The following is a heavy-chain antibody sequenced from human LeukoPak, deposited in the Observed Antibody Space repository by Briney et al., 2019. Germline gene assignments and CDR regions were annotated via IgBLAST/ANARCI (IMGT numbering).Heavy chain of an antibody. J-gene: IGHJ3*02. CDR2: IYSGGST. Sequence: GGSLRLSCAASGFTVSSNYMSWVRQAPGKGLEWVSIIYSGGSTFYADSVKGRFTISRDNSKNTLSLQMNSLRAEDTAVYYCARGGSYLSAFDIWGQGTMVTVSS. V-gene: IGHV3-53*01. D-gene: IGHD1-26*01. CDR3: ARGGSYLSAFDI. CDR1: GFTVSSNY.